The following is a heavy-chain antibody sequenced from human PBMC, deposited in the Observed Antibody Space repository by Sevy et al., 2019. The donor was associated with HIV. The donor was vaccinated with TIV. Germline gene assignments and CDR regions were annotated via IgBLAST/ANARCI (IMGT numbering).Heavy chain of an antibody. CDR3: ARDVDTPFARSFDR. V-gene: IGHV3-48*02. CDR1: GLTFSSDS. CDR2: ISSRSRTI. Sequence: GGSLRLSCVVSGLTFSSDSMNWVRQAPGKGLEWLAYISSRSRTIYYADSVEGRFTISRDNDKKSVFLQMNNLRDEDSATYYCARDVDTPFARSFDRWGQGTLVTVSS. D-gene: IGHD5-18*01. J-gene: IGHJ4*02.